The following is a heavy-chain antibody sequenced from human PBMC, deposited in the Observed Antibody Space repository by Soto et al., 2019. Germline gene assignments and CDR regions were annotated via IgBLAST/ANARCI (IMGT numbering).Heavy chain of an antibody. CDR2: IKSKADGETT. Sequence: GGSLRLSCAVSGFTFSDAWMTWVRQAPGKGLEWVGRIKSKADGETTGYAAAVKGRFTISRDHSKNTLYLQMGSLKTEDTAVYFCTTVRTAMIVAVFDNRGQGTPVTVSS. V-gene: IGHV3-15*01. CDR3: TTVRTAMIVAVFDN. J-gene: IGHJ4*02. D-gene: IGHD3-22*01. CDR1: GFTFSDAW.